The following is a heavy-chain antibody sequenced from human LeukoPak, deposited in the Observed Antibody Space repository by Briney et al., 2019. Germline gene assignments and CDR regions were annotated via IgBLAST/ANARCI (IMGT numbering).Heavy chain of an antibody. CDR2: IYDSGST. J-gene: IGHJ2*01. D-gene: IGHD3-22*01. Sequence: PSETLSLTCTVSGGSIRSSYYYWGWIRQPPGKGLEWIGSIYDSGSTSYNPSLKSRVTISVDTSKNQFSLKLSSVTAADTAVYYCARGVTLIVVVIHDWYFDLWGRGTVFTVSS. CDR3: ARGVTLIVVVIHDWYFDL. CDR1: GGSIRSSYYY. V-gene: IGHV4-39*01.